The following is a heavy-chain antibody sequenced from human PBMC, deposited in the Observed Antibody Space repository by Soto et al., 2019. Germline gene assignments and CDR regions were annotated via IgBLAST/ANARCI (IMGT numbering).Heavy chain of an antibody. Sequence: EVQLVESGGGLVQPGGSLRLSCAASGFTVSSNYMSWVRQAPGKGLEWVSVIYSGGSTYYADSVKGRFTISRDNSKNTLYLQMNSPRAEDTAVYYCARVNSYSSGWYYFDYWGQGTLVTVSS. CDR1: GFTVSSNY. CDR3: ARVNSYSSGWYYFDY. D-gene: IGHD6-19*01. CDR2: IYSGGST. V-gene: IGHV3-66*01. J-gene: IGHJ4*02.